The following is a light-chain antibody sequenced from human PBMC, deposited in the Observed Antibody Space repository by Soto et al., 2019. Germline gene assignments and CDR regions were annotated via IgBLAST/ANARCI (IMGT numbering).Light chain of an antibody. CDR3: QQYGSSLLT. V-gene: IGKV3-20*01. CDR1: QSVSSSY. Sequence: IVFTQSPGTLSLSPGSSATLSGRASQSVSSSYLAWYQQKPGQAPRLLIYGASSRATGIPDRFSGSGSGTDFTLTISRLEPEDFAVYYCQQYGSSLLTFGQGTRLEIK. J-gene: IGKJ5*01. CDR2: GAS.